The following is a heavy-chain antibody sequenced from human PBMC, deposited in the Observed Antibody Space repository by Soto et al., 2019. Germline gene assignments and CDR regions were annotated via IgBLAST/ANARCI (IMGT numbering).Heavy chain of an antibody. J-gene: IGHJ5*02. D-gene: IGHD3-9*01. CDR2: IYWDDDK. Sequence: SGPTLVNPTQTLTLTCTFSGFSLSSSGVGVGWIRQPPGKALEWLALIYWDDDKRYSPSLKSRLTITKDTSKNQVVLTMTNMDPVDTATYYCAHKSALRYGEGTRGHWFDPWGQGTLVTVSS. CDR3: AHKSALRYGEGTRGHWFDP. V-gene: IGHV2-5*02. CDR1: GFSLSSSGVG.